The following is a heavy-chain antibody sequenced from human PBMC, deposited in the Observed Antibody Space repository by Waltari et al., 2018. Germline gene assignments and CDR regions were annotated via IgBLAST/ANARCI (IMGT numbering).Heavy chain of an antibody. V-gene: IGHV1-2*06. D-gene: IGHD7-27*01. Sequence: QVQLVQSGAEVRKPGASVKVSCETSGYTFSGYYIHWVRQAPGQGPEWMGRSIPHSGGTSYAQKFQGRVTMTRDTSITTAYMELRSLTSDDTAVYYCARGNWGYFFDYWGQGTLVTVSS. J-gene: IGHJ4*02. CDR2: SIPHSGGT. CDR3: ARGNWGYFFDY. CDR1: GYTFSGYY.